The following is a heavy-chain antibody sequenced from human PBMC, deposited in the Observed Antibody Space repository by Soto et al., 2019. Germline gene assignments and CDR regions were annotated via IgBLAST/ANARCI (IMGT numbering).Heavy chain of an antibody. J-gene: IGHJ5*01. V-gene: IGHV1-69*01. CDR1: GGVFRNYA. CDR2: IIPVFGTA. CDR3: ARDRWGSYSFDS. Sequence: QVQLVQSGAEVKKPGSSVKVSCTASGGVFRNYAINWLRQAPGQGLEWMGGIIPVFGTADYPQKFQGRVTITADESTTTAYMELTSLKTEDTAVYFCARDRWGSYSFDSWGQGTLVTVAS. D-gene: IGHD1-26*01.